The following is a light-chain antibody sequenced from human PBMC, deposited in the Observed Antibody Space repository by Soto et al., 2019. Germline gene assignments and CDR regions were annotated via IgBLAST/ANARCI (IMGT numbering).Light chain of an antibody. CDR2: SAS. J-gene: IGKJ5*01. V-gene: IGKV1-27*01. Sequence: DIQMTQSPSSLSASVGDRVTITCRASQDISVYLAWYQQKPGKVPKLLIYSASTLQSGVPSRFSGSGSGTDLALTIISLQPEDVATYYCQKFNTAPLTFGQGPRLEIK. CDR3: QKFNTAPLT. CDR1: QDISVY.